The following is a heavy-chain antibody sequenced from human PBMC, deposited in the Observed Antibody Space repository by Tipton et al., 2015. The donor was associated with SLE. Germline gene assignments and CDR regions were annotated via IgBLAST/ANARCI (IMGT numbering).Heavy chain of an antibody. CDR1: GYSISTGYY. CDR2: IYTSGSA. CDR3: ARESVDMATIRYFFDS. V-gene: IGHV4-38-2*02. J-gene: IGHJ4*02. Sequence: TLSLTCTVSGYSISTGYYWGWIRQPPGKGLEWIGQIYTSGSATYSPSLNSRVTMSLDTSKNHFSLNLTSVTAADTAVYYCARESVDMATIRYFFDSWGQGTLVTVSS. D-gene: IGHD5-24*01.